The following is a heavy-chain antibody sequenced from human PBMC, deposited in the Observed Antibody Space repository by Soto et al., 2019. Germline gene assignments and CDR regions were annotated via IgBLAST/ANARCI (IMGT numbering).Heavy chain of an antibody. V-gene: IGHV3-33*01. CDR2: ILNHGSNR. D-gene: IGHD3-10*01. CDR3: ARDDEYSGNGMDV. Sequence: QVQLVESGGGVVQPGRSLRLSCAASGFTFSNYGMHWVRQAPGKGLEWVAVILNHGSNRYHADSVKDRFTISRDNSKNMLYLQMNSLRAEDAAVYYCARDDEYSGNGMDVWGQGTAVTVS. J-gene: IGHJ6*02. CDR1: GFTFSNYG.